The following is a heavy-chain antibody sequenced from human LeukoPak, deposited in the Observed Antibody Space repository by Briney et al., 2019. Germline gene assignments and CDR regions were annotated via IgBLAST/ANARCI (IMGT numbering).Heavy chain of an antibody. CDR3: AKGGGSSCYSPSDY. V-gene: IGHV3-74*01. D-gene: IGHD2-15*01. J-gene: IGHJ4*02. CDR1: GFTFGSYW. CDR2: INTDGGDT. Sequence: GGSLRLSCAASGFTFGSYWMHWVRQAPGKGLVWVSRINTDGGDTIYADSVKGRFTISRDNPKNTLYLQMNSLRAEDTAVYYCAKGGGSSCYSPSDYWGQGTLVTVSS.